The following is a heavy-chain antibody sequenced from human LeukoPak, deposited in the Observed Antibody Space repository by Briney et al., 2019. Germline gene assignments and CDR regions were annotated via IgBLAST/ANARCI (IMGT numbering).Heavy chain of an antibody. J-gene: IGHJ3*02. Sequence: GGSLRLSCAASGFTFSSYGMSWVRQAPGKGLEWVSAISGSGGSTYYADSVKGRFTISRDNSKNTLYLQMNSLRAEDTAVYYCAKGYYGSGSYYTPLAFDIWGQGTMVTVSS. D-gene: IGHD3-10*01. CDR3: AKGYYGSGSYYTPLAFDI. V-gene: IGHV3-23*01. CDR1: GFTFSSYG. CDR2: ISGSGGST.